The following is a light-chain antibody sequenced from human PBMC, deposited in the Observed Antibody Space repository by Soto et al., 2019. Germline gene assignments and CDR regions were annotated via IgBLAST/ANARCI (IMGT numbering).Light chain of an antibody. CDR3: SSYAGSNNLGV. J-gene: IGLJ2*01. V-gene: IGLV2-8*01. Sequence: QSALTQPPSASGSPGQSVTISCTGTSSDDGGYNYVSWYQQHPGKAPKLMIYEVSKRPSGVPDRFSGSKSRNTASLTVSGLHAEDEADYYCSSYAGSNNLGVFGGGTKLTVL. CDR1: SSDDGGYNY. CDR2: EVS.